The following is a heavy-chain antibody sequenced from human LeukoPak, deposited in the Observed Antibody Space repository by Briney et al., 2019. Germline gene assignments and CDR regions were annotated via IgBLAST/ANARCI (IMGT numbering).Heavy chain of an antibody. J-gene: IGHJ4*02. CDR2: IYYSGSA. CDR1: GGSISNYY. D-gene: IGHD2/OR15-2a*01. CDR3: ARELKVGNTGYYFDY. Sequence: SETLSLTCTVSGGSISNYYWSWIRQPPGKGLECIGYIYYSGSAYYNPSLKSRTTISVDTSSNQFSLKLASVTAADTAVYYCARELKVGNTGYYFDYWGQGALVTASS. V-gene: IGHV4-59*01.